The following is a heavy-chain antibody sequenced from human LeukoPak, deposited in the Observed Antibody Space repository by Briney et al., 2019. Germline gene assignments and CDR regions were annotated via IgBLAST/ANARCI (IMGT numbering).Heavy chain of an antibody. CDR1: GYTFNAYY. J-gene: IGHJ5*02. CDR2: INPNNGGT. Sequence: ASVKVSCKASGYTFNAYYIHWVRQAPGQGLEWMGWINPNNGGTNYAQLFQGRVTMTRDTSINTAYLDLSRLKYDDTAVYYCARDSTIFPHSPYNWFDPWGQGTLVTVSS. CDR3: ARDSTIFPHSPYNWFDP. V-gene: IGHV1-2*02. D-gene: IGHD2-2*01.